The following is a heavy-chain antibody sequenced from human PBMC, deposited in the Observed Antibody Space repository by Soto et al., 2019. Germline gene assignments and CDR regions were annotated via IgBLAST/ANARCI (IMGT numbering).Heavy chain of an antibody. Sequence: ASVKVSCKASGGTFSSYAISWVRQAPGQGLEWMGGIIPIFGTANYAQKFQGRVTITADESTSTAYMELSRLRSDDTAVYYCARVRPGIAVAGPDYWGQGTLVTVSS. CDR2: IIPIFGTA. CDR3: ARVRPGIAVAGPDY. D-gene: IGHD6-19*01. J-gene: IGHJ4*02. CDR1: GGTFSSYA. V-gene: IGHV1-69*13.